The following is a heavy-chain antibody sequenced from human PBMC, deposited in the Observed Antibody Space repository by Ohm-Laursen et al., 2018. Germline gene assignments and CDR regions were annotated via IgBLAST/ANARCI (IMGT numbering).Heavy chain of an antibody. CDR2: INHSGST. CDR3: ATGHGDYDGY. V-gene: IGHV4-34*01. Sequence: QTLSLTCAVYGGSFSGYYWSWIRQPPGKGLEWIGEINHSGSTNYNPSLKSRVTISVDTSKNQFSLKLSSVTAADTAVYYCATGHGDYDGYWGQGTLVTVSS. CDR1: GGSFSGYY. D-gene: IGHD4-17*01. J-gene: IGHJ4*02.